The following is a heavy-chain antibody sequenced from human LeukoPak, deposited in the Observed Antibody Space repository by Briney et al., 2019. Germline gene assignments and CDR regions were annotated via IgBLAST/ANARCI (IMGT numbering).Heavy chain of an antibody. D-gene: IGHD3-9*01. Sequence: GASVKVSCKASGYTFTSYGISWVRQAPGQGLEWMGWISAYNGNTNYAQKLQGRVIMTTDTSTSTAYMELRSLRSDDTAVYYCARDYDIYPDWYFDLWGRGTLVTVSS. J-gene: IGHJ2*01. CDR1: GYTFTSYG. CDR3: ARDYDIYPDWYFDL. CDR2: ISAYNGNT. V-gene: IGHV1-18*01.